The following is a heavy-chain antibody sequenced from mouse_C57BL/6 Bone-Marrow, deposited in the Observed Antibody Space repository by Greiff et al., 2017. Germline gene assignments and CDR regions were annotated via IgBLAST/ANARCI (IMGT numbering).Heavy chain of an antibody. V-gene: IGHV1-5*01. CDR1: GYTFTSYW. D-gene: IGHD1-1*01. J-gene: IGHJ4*01. CDR2: IYPGNSDT. CDR3: TRRDIYYYGSSYDAMDY. Sequence: VQLQQSGTVLARPGASVKMSCKTSGYTFTSYWMHWVKQRPGQGLEWIGAIYPGNSDTSYNQKFKGKAKLTAVTSASTAYMELSSLTNEDSAVYYGTRRDIYYYGSSYDAMDYWGQGTSVTVSS.